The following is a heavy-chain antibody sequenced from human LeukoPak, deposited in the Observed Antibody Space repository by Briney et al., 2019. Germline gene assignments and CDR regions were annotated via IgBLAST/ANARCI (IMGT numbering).Heavy chain of an antibody. D-gene: IGHD1-26*01. CDR1: GYTFTGYY. V-gene: IGHV1-2*02. Sequence: ASVKVSCKASGYTFTGYYMHWVRQAPGQGLEWMGWINPNGGGTNYAQKFQGRVTMTRDTSISTAYMELSRLRSDDTAVYYCARQVELLDYFDYWGQGTLVTVSS. J-gene: IGHJ4*02. CDR2: INPNGGGT. CDR3: ARQVELLDYFDY.